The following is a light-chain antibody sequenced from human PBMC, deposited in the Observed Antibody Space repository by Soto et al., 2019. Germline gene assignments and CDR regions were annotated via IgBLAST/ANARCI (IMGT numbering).Light chain of an antibody. CDR3: QQYYSFPRT. CDR1: QSVSSY. Sequence: QSPHTLSLHPEETDTLSCRASQSVSSYLAWYQQKPGQAPRLLIYGASTWASGVPFRFSGSGSGTDFTLTISCLQSEDFATYYCQQYYSFPRTFGQGTKVDIK. V-gene: IGKV3-15*01. J-gene: IGKJ1*01. CDR2: GAS.